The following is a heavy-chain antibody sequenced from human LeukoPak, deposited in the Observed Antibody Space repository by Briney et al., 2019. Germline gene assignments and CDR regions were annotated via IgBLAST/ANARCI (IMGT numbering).Heavy chain of an antibody. D-gene: IGHD1-26*01. J-gene: IGHJ5*02. V-gene: IGHV3-15*01. CDR2: IKSKTDGGTT. CDR1: RLTFINAW. CDR3: TTEHRGVGWFDP. Sequence: KPGGSLRLSCAASRLTFINAWMSWVRQAPGMGLEWLGRIKSKTDGGTTDYAAPVKGRFTMSRDDSKNTVYLQMNSLKTEDTAVYYCTTEHRGVGWFDPWGQGTQVTVSS.